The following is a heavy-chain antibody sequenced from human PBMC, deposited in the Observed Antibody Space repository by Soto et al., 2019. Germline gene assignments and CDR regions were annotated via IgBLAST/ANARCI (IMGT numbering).Heavy chain of an antibody. Sequence: SETLSLTCTVSGGSISSYYWSWIRQPPRKGLEWIGYIYYSGSTDYNPSLKSRVTISVDTTKNQFSLKLSSVTAADTAVYYCAGGRWLPLPNYWGQGTLVTVSS. V-gene: IGHV4-59*01. CDR2: IYYSGST. D-gene: IGHD5-12*01. CDR3: AGGRWLPLPNY. CDR1: GGSISSYY. J-gene: IGHJ4*02.